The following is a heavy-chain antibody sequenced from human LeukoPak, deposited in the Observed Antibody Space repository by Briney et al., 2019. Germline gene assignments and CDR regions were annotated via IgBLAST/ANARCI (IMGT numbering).Heavy chain of an antibody. D-gene: IGHD6-19*01. CDR2: MYSSGST. V-gene: IGHV4-39*01. CDR1: XGSISITSYY. J-gene: IGHJ4*02. Sequence: CTVSXGSISITSYYWGWVRQPPGKGLEWIGSMYSSGSTYYNPSLKSRVTISVETSKNQFSRKLSYVTAAGQAGYYCARRGSGWYYFDYWGQGTLVTVSS. CDR3: ARRGSGWYYFDY.